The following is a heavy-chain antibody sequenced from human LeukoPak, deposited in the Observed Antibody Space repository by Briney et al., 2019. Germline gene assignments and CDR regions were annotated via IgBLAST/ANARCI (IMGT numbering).Heavy chain of an antibody. J-gene: IGHJ4*02. Sequence: GGSLRLSCAASGFTFSSYGMHWVRQAPGKGLEWVAFIRYDGSNKYYADSVKGRFTISRDNSKNTLYLQMNSLRAEDTALYYCAAFSSGWYESFDYWGQGNLVTVSS. CDR1: GFTFSSYG. D-gene: IGHD6-19*01. V-gene: IGHV3-30*02. CDR3: AAFSSGWYESFDY. CDR2: IRYDGSNK.